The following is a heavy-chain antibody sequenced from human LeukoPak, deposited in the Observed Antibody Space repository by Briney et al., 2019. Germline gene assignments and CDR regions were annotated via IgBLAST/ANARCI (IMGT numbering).Heavy chain of an antibody. CDR1: GGSISSSSYY. D-gene: IGHD2-15*01. Sequence: PSETLSLTCTVSGGSISSSSYYWGWIRQPPGKGLEWIGSIYYSGSTYYNPSLKSRVTISVDTSKNQFSLKLSSVTAADTAVYYCARESAPSGSTPGYWGQGTLVTVSS. CDR3: ARESAPSGSTPGY. J-gene: IGHJ4*02. V-gene: IGHV4-39*02. CDR2: IYYSGST.